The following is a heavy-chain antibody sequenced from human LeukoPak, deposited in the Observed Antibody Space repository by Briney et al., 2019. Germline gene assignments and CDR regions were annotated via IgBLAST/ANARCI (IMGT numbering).Heavy chain of an antibody. D-gene: IGHD2/OR15-2a*01. Sequence: GGSLRLSCTASKFTFMNYAMHWVRQAPGKGLEWLSTIGSAGGSIFYADSVKGRFSISRDNSKSTLFLQMDSLRVEDTALYYCAKRGEVSTYYYFESWGQGALVTVSS. CDR1: KFTFMNYA. CDR3: AKRGEVSTYYYFES. V-gene: IGHV3-23*01. J-gene: IGHJ4*02. CDR2: IGSAGGSI.